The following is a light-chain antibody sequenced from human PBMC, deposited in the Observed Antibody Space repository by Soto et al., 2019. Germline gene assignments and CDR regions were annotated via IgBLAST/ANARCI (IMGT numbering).Light chain of an antibody. CDR3: QQYYGYSYT. CDR1: QSISSW. CDR2: KAS. V-gene: IGKV1-5*03. J-gene: IGKJ2*01. Sequence: DIQMPQSPSTLSASVGDRVTITCRASQSISSWLAWYQQKPGNAPKVLIYKASNLETGVPSRFSGSGSETELTLTISSLQPDDFATYDDQQYYGYSYTVGQETNLLIK.